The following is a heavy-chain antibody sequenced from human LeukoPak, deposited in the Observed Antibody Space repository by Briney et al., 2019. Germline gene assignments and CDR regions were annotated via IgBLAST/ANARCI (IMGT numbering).Heavy chain of an antibody. Sequence: GGSLRLSCVASGFNFDIHALNWVRQAPGRGLEWVSGISGRSGRTYYADSVKGRFNISRDNSKSTLYLQMNNLRVEDTAVYYCEKDQRHSSGYYVPLQPRNWFDSLGQGTLVAVSS. V-gene: IGHV3-23*01. CDR1: GFNFDIHA. CDR2: ISGRSGRT. J-gene: IGHJ5*01. CDR3: EKDQRHSSGYYVPLQPRNWFDS. D-gene: IGHD6-19*01.